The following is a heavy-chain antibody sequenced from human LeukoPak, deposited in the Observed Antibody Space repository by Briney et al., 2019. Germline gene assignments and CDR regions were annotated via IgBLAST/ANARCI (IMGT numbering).Heavy chain of an antibody. J-gene: IGHJ5*02. CDR2: IRYDGINK. Sequence: GGSLRLSCAASGFTFSSYAMHWVRQAPGKGLEWVAVIRYDGINKDYADSVRGRFTIFRDNSKNTLYLQMNSLRAEDTAVYYCAKVKNNWNGGWFDPWGQGTLVTVSS. D-gene: IGHD1-1*01. CDR1: GFTFSSYA. V-gene: IGHV3-30*02. CDR3: AKVKNNWNGGWFDP.